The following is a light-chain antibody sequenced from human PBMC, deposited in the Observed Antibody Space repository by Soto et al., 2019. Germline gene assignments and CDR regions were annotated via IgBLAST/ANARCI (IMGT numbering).Light chain of an antibody. V-gene: IGLV2-14*01. Sequence: QSALTQPASVSGSPGQSITISCTGTSSDVGGYNYVSWYQQHPGKAPKLMIYDVSNRPSGVSNRFSGSKSGNTASLTSSGLQADDEADYCCSSYTSSSTLVVFGGGTKLTVL. CDR3: SSYTSSSTLVV. CDR2: DVS. J-gene: IGLJ2*01. CDR1: SSDVGGYNY.